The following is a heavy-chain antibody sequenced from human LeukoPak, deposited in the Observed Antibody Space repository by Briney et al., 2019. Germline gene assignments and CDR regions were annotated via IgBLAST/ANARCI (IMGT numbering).Heavy chain of an antibody. CDR1: GFTFSSYS. V-gene: IGHV3-23*01. CDR3: AKAPMEDSWYIHFDY. D-gene: IGHD6-13*01. CDR2: ITNSGDNT. J-gene: IGHJ4*02. Sequence: GGSLRLSCAASGFTFSSYSMNWVRQAPGKGLEWVSAITNSGDNTYYADSVKGRFTISRDNSKNTLYLQINSLRAEDTAIYYCAKAPMEDSWYIHFDYWGQGTLVTVPS.